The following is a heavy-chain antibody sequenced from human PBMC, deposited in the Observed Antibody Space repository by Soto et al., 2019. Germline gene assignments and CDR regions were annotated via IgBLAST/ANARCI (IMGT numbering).Heavy chain of an antibody. CDR3: TTLGHYYDSSPLDV. J-gene: IGHJ6*02. Sequence: PGGSLRLSCTASGFIFSSDAMHWVRQAPGKGLEWVAFVSYDETTKNYADSVKGRFTISRDNSKNTLYLQMNSLRVEDTAVYFCTTLGHYYDSSPLDVWGQGTTVTVSS. CDR1: GFIFSSDA. V-gene: IGHV3-30-3*01. D-gene: IGHD3-22*01. CDR2: VSYDETTK.